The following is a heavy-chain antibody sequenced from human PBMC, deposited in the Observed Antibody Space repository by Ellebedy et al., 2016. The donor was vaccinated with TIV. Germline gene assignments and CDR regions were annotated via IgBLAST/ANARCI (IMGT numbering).Heavy chain of an antibody. V-gene: IGHV4-59*01. CDR3: ARRYCSGGGCSLDY. CDR2: IYYSGST. D-gene: IGHD2-15*01. CDR1: GGSISNYY. J-gene: IGHJ4*02. Sequence: MPGGSLRLSCTVSGGSISNYYWSWIRQPPGKGLEWIGYIYYSGSTNYNPSLKSRVTISIDTSKNQFSLKLSSVTAADTAVYYCARRYCSGGGCSLDYWGQGTLVTVSS.